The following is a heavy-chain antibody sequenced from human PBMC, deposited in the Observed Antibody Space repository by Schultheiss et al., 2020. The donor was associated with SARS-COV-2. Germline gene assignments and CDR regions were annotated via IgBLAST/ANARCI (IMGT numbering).Heavy chain of an antibody. CDR1: GGSFSGYY. J-gene: IGHJ5*02. CDR2: INHSGST. D-gene: IGHD6-19*01. V-gene: IGHV4-34*01. Sequence: SQTLSLTCAVYGGSFSGYYWSWIRQPPGKGLEWIGEINHSGSTNYNPSLKSRVTISVDTSKNQFSLKLSSVTAADTAVYFCARVAVGGTWGDAFEPWGQGTLVTVSS. CDR3: ARVAVGGTWGDAFEP.